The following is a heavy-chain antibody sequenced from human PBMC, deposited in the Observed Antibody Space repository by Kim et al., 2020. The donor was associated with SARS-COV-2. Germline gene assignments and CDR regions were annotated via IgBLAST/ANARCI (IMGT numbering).Heavy chain of an antibody. CDR2: IYYSGST. Sequence: SETLSLTCTVSGGSISSYYWSWIRQPPGKGLEWIGYIYYSGSTNYNPSLKSRVTISVDTSKNQFSLKLSSVTAADTGVYYCARNAYCGGDCYPYSDYWGQGTLVTVSS. D-gene: IGHD2-21*02. CDR3: ARNAYCGGDCYPYSDY. V-gene: IGHV4-59*08. CDR1: GGSISSYY. J-gene: IGHJ4*02.